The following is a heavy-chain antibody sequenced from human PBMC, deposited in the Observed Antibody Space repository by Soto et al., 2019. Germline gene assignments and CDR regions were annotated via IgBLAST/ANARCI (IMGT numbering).Heavy chain of an antibody. CDR1: GYTFTSYD. D-gene: IGHD4-17*01. Sequence: ASVKVSCKASGYTFTSYDINWVRQATGQGLEWMGWMNPNSGNTGYAQKFQGRVTMTRNTSISTAYMELSSLRSEDTAVYYCARAGGDSLFDAFDIWGQGTMVTVSS. CDR3: ARAGGDSLFDAFDI. V-gene: IGHV1-8*01. CDR2: MNPNSGNT. J-gene: IGHJ3*02.